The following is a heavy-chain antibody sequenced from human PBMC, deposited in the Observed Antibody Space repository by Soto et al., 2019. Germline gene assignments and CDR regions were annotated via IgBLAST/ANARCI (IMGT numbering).Heavy chain of an antibody. CDR3: AREADPDAFDI. D-gene: IGHD2-15*01. Sequence: PGGSLRLSCAASGFTFSSYWMSWVRQAPGKGLEWVANIRQDGSEKYYVDSVKGRFTISRDNAKNSLYLQMNSLRAEDTAVYYCAREADPDAFDIWGQGTMVTVSS. V-gene: IGHV3-7*01. CDR1: GFTFSSYW. J-gene: IGHJ3*02. CDR2: IRQDGSEK.